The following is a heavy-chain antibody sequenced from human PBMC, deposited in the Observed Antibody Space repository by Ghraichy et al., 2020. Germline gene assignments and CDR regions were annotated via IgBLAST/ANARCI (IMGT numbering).Heavy chain of an antibody. CDR1: GGSISSGGYY. CDR2: IYYSGST. Sequence: SETLSLTCTVSGGSISSGGYYWSWIRQHPGKGLEWIGYIYYSGSTYYNPSLKSRVTISVDTSKNQFSLKLSSVTVADTAVYYCAREGIAAADNAFDIWGQGTMVTVSS. CDR3: AREGIAAADNAFDI. J-gene: IGHJ3*02. D-gene: IGHD6-13*01. V-gene: IGHV4-31*03.